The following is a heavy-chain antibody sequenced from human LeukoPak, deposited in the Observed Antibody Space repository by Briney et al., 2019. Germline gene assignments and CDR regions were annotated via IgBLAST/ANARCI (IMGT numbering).Heavy chain of an antibody. Sequence: GGSVRLSCGASGYTFSDYTMHWVRQAPGKGPEWISYISSGGSVMYYADSVKGRFTISRDNVENSLYLQMNSLRVEDTAVYYCTRDLEYWGQGVLVTVSS. J-gene: IGHJ4*02. CDR1: GYTFSDYT. CDR2: ISSGGSVM. CDR3: TRDLEY. V-gene: IGHV3-48*01.